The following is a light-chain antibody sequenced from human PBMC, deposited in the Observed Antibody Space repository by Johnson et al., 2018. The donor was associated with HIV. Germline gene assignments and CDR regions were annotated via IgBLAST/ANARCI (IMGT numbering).Light chain of an antibody. Sequence: QSVLTQPPSMSAAPGQQVTISCSGSSSNIGNNYVSWYQQFPGTAPKLLIYDNNKRPSGIPDRFSGSKSGTSATLGITGLQTGDEADYYCGTWDTSLSAVGVFGTGTKVTVL. V-gene: IGLV1-51*01. CDR1: SSNIGNNY. J-gene: IGLJ1*01. CDR3: GTWDTSLSAVGV. CDR2: DNN.